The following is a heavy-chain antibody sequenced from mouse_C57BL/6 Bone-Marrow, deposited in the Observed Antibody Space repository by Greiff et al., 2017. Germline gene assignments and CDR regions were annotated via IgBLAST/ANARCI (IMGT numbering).Heavy chain of an antibody. CDR2: IYPRSGNT. CDR1: GYTFPSYG. V-gene: IGHV1-81*01. J-gene: IGHJ3*01. Sequence: VQLQQSGAELARPGASVKLSCKASGYTFPSYGISWVKQSTGQGLEWIGEIYPRSGNTYYNEKFKGKATLTADKSSSTAYMELRSLTSEDSAVYFCARRGLPWFAYWGQGTLVTVSA. CDR3: ARRGLPWFAY. D-gene: IGHD3-3*01.